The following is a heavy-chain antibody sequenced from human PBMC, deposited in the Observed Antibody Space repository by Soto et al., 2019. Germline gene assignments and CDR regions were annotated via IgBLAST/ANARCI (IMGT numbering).Heavy chain of an antibody. Sequence: SVKVSCKASGYTFTSYTISWVRQAPGQGLEWMGRIIPILGIANYAQKFQGRVTITADKSTSTAYMELSSLRSEDTAVYYCARGRQTYYYDSSGYSTYYYGMDVWGQGTTVTVSS. J-gene: IGHJ6*02. CDR1: GYTFTSYT. V-gene: IGHV1-69*02. CDR2: IIPILGIA. CDR3: ARGRQTYYYDSSGYSTYYYGMDV. D-gene: IGHD3-22*01.